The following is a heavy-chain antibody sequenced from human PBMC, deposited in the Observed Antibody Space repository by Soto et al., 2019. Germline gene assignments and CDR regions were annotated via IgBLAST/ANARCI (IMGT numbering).Heavy chain of an antibody. J-gene: IGHJ4*02. V-gene: IGHV1-46*01. D-gene: IGHD3-10*01. CDR2: INPSGGSP. CDR1: GYTFTNSY. Sequence: VSVKVSCKASGYTFTNSYMHWVRQAPGQGLEWMGIINPSGGSPTYAQKFQGRITMTTDTSTSTVYMELNSLRSEDTAVYYCARERDFGELSYDYWGQGTLVTV. CDR3: ARERDFGELSYDY.